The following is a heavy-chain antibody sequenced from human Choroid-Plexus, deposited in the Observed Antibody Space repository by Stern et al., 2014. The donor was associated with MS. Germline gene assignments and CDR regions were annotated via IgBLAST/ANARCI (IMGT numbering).Heavy chain of an antibody. Sequence: VQLLESGAEVKKLGASVKVSCKTSGYIFTGYYIHWVRQAPGQGLEWMAWINPNTGGTKYAQKVQGRVTMSRDTSISTAYVELSSLTSDDTAVYYCARDQRGITIFGVVTDYYYLGMDVWGQGTTVTVSS. CDR3: ARDQRGITIFGVVTDYYYLGMDV. CDR2: INPNTGGT. CDR1: GYIFTGYY. D-gene: IGHD3-3*01. V-gene: IGHV1-2*02. J-gene: IGHJ6*02.